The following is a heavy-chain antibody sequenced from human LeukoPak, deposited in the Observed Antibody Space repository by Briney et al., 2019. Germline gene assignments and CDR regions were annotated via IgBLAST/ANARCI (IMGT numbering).Heavy chain of an antibody. J-gene: IGHJ4*02. CDR3: VRWHTYYYDSSGYYRGYYFDY. CDR1: GFTFSSYW. D-gene: IGHD3-22*01. V-gene: IGHV3-74*01. CDR2: INSDGSST. Sequence: GGSLRLSCAASGFTFSSYWMHWVRQAPGKGLVWVSRINSDGSSTSYADSVKGRFTISRDNAKNTLYLQMNSLRAEDTAVYYCVRWHTYYYDSSGYYRGYYFDYWGQGTLVTVSS.